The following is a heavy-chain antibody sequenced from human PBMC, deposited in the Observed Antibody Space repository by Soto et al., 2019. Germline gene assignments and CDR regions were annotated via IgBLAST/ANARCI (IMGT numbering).Heavy chain of an antibody. CDR1: GFTFSSYA. V-gene: IGHV3-23*01. J-gene: IGHJ4*02. CDR3: AKDNGNYGSGTFSH. CDR2: ISGTGDSS. Sequence: GGSLRLSCAASGFTFSSYAISWVRQGPGKGLEWVSLISGTGDSSEYANSVKGRFAISRDYSKTTVFLQMNSLRAEDTAVYFCAKDNGNYGSGTFSHWGQGTLVTVSS. D-gene: IGHD3-10*01.